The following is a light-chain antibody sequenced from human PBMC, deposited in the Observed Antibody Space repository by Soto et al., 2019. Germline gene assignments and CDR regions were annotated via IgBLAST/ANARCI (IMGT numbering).Light chain of an antibody. J-gene: IGKJ4*01. Sequence: EIVLTQSPGTLSLSPGETATLSCRASQSVNSNYLAWYQQRPGQAPRLLIYGASNRASGIPDRFRGSGSGTDFTLTISRLEPEDFAVYYCQQYGSSPLTFGGGTKVDIK. V-gene: IGKV3-20*01. CDR1: QSVNSNY. CDR3: QQYGSSPLT. CDR2: GAS.